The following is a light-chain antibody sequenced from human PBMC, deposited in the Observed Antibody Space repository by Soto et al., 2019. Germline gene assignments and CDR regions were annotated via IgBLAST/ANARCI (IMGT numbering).Light chain of an antibody. V-gene: IGKV1-5*01. J-gene: IGKJ1*01. CDR3: QQYNSYSQT. CDR1: QSISSW. Sequence: DIQMTQSPSTLSASVGDRVTITCRASQSISSWLAWYQQKPGKAPKLLIYDASSLESVVPSRFSGSGSGTYSTPTNSTLQPDYFATYYYQQYNSYSQTFGQGTKVEIK. CDR2: DAS.